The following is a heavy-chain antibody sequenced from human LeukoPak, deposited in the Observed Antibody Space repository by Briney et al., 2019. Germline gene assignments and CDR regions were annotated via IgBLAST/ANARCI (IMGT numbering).Heavy chain of an antibody. CDR2: IYHGGTT. Sequence: PSETLSLTXAVSGSSISSGYYWGWIRQPPGQGLEWIGSIYHGGTTYYNPSLKSRVTMSVDTSKNQFSLKLSSVTAADTAVYYCARGVITFGGVIVLLFDYWGQGTLVTVSS. CDR3: ARGVITFGGVIVLLFDY. D-gene: IGHD3-16*02. J-gene: IGHJ4*02. V-gene: IGHV4-38-2*01. CDR1: GSSISSGYY.